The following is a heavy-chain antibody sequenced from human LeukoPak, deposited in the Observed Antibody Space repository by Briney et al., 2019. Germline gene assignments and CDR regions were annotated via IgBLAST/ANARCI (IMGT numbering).Heavy chain of an antibody. Sequence: GGSLRLSCAASGFTFNTYGMNCVRQAPGRGLEGVAIIWYEGVDKYTAESGNGRFTISRDNSKNTLYLQVNSLRVEDTAVYYCARVGCTGGSCLAYNYYAMDVWGQGTTVTVSS. CDR2: IWYEGVDK. CDR3: ARVGCTGGSCLAYNYYAMDV. J-gene: IGHJ6*02. CDR1: GFTFNTYG. D-gene: IGHD2-15*01. V-gene: IGHV3-33*01.